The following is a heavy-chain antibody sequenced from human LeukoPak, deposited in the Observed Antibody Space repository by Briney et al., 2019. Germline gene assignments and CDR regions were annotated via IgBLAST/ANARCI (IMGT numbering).Heavy chain of an antibody. CDR3: ARGSDDYGDYVFDY. CDR2: INHSGST. D-gene: IGHD4-17*01. CDR1: GGSFSGYY. V-gene: IGHV4-34*01. Sequence: PSETLSLTCAVYGGSFSGYYWSWIRQPPGKGLEWIGEINHSGSTNCNPSLKSRVTISVDTSKNQFSLKLRSVTAADTAVYYCARGSDDYGDYVFDYWGQGNLVTVSS. J-gene: IGHJ4*02.